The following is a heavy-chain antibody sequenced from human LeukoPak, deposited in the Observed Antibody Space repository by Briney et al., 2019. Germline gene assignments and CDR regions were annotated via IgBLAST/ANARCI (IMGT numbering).Heavy chain of an antibody. D-gene: IGHD2-15*01. CDR3: AKDRVVVAATLLFDY. CDR1: GFTFSSYA. J-gene: IGHJ4*02. Sequence: GGSLRLSCAASGFTFSSYAMHWVRQAPGKGLEWVAVISYDGSNKYYADSVKGRFTISRDNSKNTLYLQMNSLRAEDTAVYYCAKDRVVVAATLLFDYWGQGTLVTVSS. V-gene: IGHV3-30-3*01. CDR2: ISYDGSNK.